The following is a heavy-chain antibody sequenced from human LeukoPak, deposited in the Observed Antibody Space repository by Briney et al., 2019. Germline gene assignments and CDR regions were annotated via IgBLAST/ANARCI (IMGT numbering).Heavy chain of an antibody. CDR1: GFTFNTYW. D-gene: IGHD3/OR15-3a*01. V-gene: IGHV3-7*01. CDR3: ARVRTLWTYCGMDV. CDR2: IKEDESEK. J-gene: IGHJ6*02. Sequence: PGGSLRLSCAASGFTFNTYWMSWVREAPGKGLEWVANIKEDESEKYYVDSVKGRFTISRDNAKNSLYLQMDSLRAEDTAMYYCARVRTLWTYCGMDVWGQGTTVTVSS.